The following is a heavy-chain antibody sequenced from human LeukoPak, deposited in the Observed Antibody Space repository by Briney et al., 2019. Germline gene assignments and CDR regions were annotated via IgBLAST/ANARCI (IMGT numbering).Heavy chain of an antibody. CDR3: AREITSSSLYNWFDP. CDR1: GYTFTGYY. Sequence: ASVKVSCKASGYTFTGYYMHCVRQAPGQGLEWMGWINPNSGGTNYAQKFQGRVTMTRDTSISTAYMELSRLRSDDTAVYYCAREITSSSLYNWFDPWGQGTLVTVSS. D-gene: IGHD3-10*01. J-gene: IGHJ5*02. V-gene: IGHV1-2*02. CDR2: INPNSGGT.